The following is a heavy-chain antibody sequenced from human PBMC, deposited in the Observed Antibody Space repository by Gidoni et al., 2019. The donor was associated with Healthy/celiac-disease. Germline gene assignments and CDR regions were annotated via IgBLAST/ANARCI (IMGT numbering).Heavy chain of an antibody. V-gene: IGHV3-33*01. CDR2: IWYDGSNK. Sequence: QVQLVESGGGVVQPGRSLRLSCAASGFTFVSYGMHWVRQAPGKGLEWVAVIWYDGSNKYYADSVKGRFTISRDNSKNTLYLQMNSLRAEDTAVYYCARGSYYYDSSGYFYFDYWGQGTLVTVSS. J-gene: IGHJ4*02. CDR3: ARGSYYYDSSGYFYFDY. D-gene: IGHD3-22*01. CDR1: GFTFVSYG.